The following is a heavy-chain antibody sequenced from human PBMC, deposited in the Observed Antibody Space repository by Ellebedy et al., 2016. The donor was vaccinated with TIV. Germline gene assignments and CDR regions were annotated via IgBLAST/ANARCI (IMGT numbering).Heavy chain of an antibody. J-gene: IGHJ6*02. CDR1: GFTFSSYA. V-gene: IGHV3-30*01. CDR3: ARSTTVVTPLYYYYGMDV. CDR2: ISYDGSNK. Sequence: GESLKISCAASGFTFSSYAMHWVRQAPGKGLEWVAVISYDGSNKYYADSVKGRFTISRDNSKNTLYLQMNSLRAEDTAVYYCARSTTVVTPLYYYYGMDVWGQGTTVTVSS. D-gene: IGHD4-23*01.